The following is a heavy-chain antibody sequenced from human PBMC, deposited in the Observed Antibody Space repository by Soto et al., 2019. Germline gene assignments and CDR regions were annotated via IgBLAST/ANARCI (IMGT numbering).Heavy chain of an antibody. CDR2: IYPGDSDT. Sequence: EESLTISCKVSGYSFTSYGIVWVLQMPGKGLEWMGIIYPGDSDTRYSPSFQGQVTISADKSISTAYLQWSSLKASDTAMYYCARRYYYDSRTGGGAFDIWGQGTMVTVSS. CDR1: GYSFTSYG. J-gene: IGHJ3*02. D-gene: IGHD3-22*01. CDR3: ARRYYYDSRTGGGAFDI. V-gene: IGHV5-51*01.